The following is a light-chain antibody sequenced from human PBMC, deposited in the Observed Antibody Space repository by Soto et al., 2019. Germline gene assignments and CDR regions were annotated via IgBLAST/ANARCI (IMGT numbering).Light chain of an antibody. V-gene: IGKV3-11*02. Sequence: EIVLTQSPVTRSLSPGGTDPLSCRASESVVRYLAWYHQKPGQAPRLRMYDTSKRATGIPARFSGSGYGRDFTLTISRLEPEDFAVYYCQQRSNWPLTFGGGTKVEIK. CDR1: ESVVRY. J-gene: IGKJ4*01. CDR2: DTS. CDR3: QQRSNWPLT.